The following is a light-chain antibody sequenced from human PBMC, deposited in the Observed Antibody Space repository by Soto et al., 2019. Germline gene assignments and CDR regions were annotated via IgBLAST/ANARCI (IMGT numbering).Light chain of an antibody. CDR3: QQYNNWPTWT. V-gene: IGKV3-15*01. CDR2: GAS. CDR1: QSVSSK. J-gene: IGKJ1*01. Sequence: EIVMTQSPATLSVSAGERATLSCRASQSVSSKLAWYQQKPGQAPRLLIYGASTRATGIPAGFSGSGSGTEFTLTISSRQSEDVAVYYCQQYNNWPTWTFGQGTKVEIK.